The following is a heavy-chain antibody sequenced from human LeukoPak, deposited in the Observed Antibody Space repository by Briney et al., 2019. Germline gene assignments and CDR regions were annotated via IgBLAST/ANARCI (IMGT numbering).Heavy chain of an antibody. CDR3: AKGLSSGWYGESGS. CDR2: ISASGGST. D-gene: IGHD6-19*01. J-gene: IGHJ5*02. CDR1: GFTFSSSA. V-gene: IGHV3-23*01. Sequence: GGSLRLSCAASGFTFSSSAMSWVRQVPGKGLEWVSGISASGGSTYYADSVKGRFTISRDNSKNTLHLQMNSLRAEDTAVFYCAKGLSSGWYGESGSWGQGTLVTVSS.